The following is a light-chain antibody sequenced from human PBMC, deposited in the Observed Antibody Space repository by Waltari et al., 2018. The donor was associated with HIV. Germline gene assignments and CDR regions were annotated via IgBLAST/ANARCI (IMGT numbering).Light chain of an antibody. CDR2: EVT. Sequence: QSALTQPPSASGSPGQSVTISCTGTSSDVGGYNYVSWYQQHPGKAPKLMIYEVTKRPSGGQDRFSGSKSGNTASLTVSGLQAEDEADYYCSSYAGSSNLRVFGGGTKLTVL. J-gene: IGLJ2*01. CDR1: SSDVGGYNY. CDR3: SSYAGSSNLRV. V-gene: IGLV2-8*01.